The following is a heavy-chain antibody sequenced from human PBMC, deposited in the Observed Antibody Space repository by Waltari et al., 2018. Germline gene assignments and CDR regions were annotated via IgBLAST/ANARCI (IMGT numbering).Heavy chain of an antibody. CDR2: IDYSGST. CDR3: ATLLYDFWSGYYIGY. D-gene: IGHD3-3*01. V-gene: IGHV4-59*01. Sequence: QVQLQESGPGLVKPSETLSLTCTVSGGSISSYYWSWIRQPPGKGLEWIGYIDYSGSTNYNPSLKSRVTISVDTSKNQFSLKLSSVTAADTAVYYCATLLYDFWSGYYIGYWGQGTLVTVSS. CDR1: GGSISSYY. J-gene: IGHJ4*02.